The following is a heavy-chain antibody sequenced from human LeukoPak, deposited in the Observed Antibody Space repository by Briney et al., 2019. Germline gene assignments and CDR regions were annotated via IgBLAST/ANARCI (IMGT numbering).Heavy chain of an antibody. V-gene: IGHV4-4*02. CDR2: IYHSGST. Sequence: SGTLSLTCAVSGGSISSSNWWSWVRQPPGKGLEWIGEIYHSGSTYYNPSLKSRVTISVDTSKNQFSLKLSSVTAADTAVYYCARSENIRYFDWLPQRINYFDYWGQGTLVTVSS. D-gene: IGHD3-9*01. CDR3: ARSENIRYFDWLPQRINYFDY. J-gene: IGHJ4*02. CDR1: GGSISSSNW.